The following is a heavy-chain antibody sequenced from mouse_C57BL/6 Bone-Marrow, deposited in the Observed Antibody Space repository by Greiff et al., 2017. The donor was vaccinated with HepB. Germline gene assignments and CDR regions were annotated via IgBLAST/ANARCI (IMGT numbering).Heavy chain of an antibody. V-gene: IGHV3-6*01. D-gene: IGHD2-2*01. Sequence: DVQLVESGPGLVKPSQSLSLTCSVTGYSITSGYYWNWIRQFPGNKLEWMGYISYDGSNNYNPSLKNRISITRDTSKNQFFLKLNSVTTEDTATYYCARDRLRYAMDYWGQGTSVTVSS. J-gene: IGHJ4*01. CDR1: GYSITSGYY. CDR2: ISYDGSN. CDR3: ARDRLRYAMDY.